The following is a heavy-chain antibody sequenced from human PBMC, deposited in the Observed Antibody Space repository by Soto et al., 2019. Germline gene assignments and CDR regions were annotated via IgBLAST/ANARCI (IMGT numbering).Heavy chain of an antibody. D-gene: IGHD6-13*01. J-gene: IGHJ5*02. Sequence: PGESLKISCKGSGYSFTSYWIGWVRQMPGKGLEWMGIIYPGDSDTRYSPSFQGQVTISADKSISTAYLQWSSLKASDTAMYYCARHMSQPRYSSSWSAEWFDPWGQGTLVTVSS. V-gene: IGHV5-51*01. CDR3: ARHMSQPRYSSSWSAEWFDP. CDR2: IYPGDSDT. CDR1: GYSFTSYW.